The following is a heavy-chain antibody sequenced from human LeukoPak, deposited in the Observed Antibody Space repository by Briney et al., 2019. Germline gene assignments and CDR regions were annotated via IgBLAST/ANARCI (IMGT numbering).Heavy chain of an antibody. V-gene: IGHV1-8*01. CDR2: MNPNSGNT. J-gene: IGHJ6*03. D-gene: IGHD1-26*01. Sequence: ASVKVSCKASGYTFTSYDINWVRQATGQGLEWMGWMNPNSGNTGYAQKFQGRVTTTRNTSISTAYMELSSLRSEDTAVYYCASPSGSFYYYYYMDVWGKGPTVTVSS. CDR1: GYTFTSYD. CDR3: ASPSGSFYYYYYMDV.